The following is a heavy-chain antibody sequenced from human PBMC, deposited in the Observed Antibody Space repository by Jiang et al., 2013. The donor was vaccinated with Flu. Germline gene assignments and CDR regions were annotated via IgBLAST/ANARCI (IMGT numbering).Heavy chain of an antibody. CDR1: GGSFSGYY. Sequence: LLKPSETLSLTCAVYGGSFSGYYWSWIRQPPGKGLEWIGEINHSGSTNYNPSLKSRVTISVDTSKNQFSLKLSSVTAADTAVYYCARGRLADIVVVPAPGGLYYGMDVWGQGTTVTVSS. D-gene: IGHD2-2*01. J-gene: IGHJ6*02. CDR3: ARGRLADIVVVPAPGGLYYGMDV. V-gene: IGHV4-34*01. CDR2: INHSGST.